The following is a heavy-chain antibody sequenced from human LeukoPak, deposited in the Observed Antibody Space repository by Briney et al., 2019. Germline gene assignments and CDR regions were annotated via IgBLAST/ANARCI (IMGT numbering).Heavy chain of an antibody. Sequence: PGGSLRLSCTASGFTFGDYAMSWVRQAPGKGLEWVGFIRSKAYGGTTEYAASVKGRFTISRDDSKSIAYLQMNSLKTEDTAVYYCTRDGARFGGESLFDPWGQGTLVTVSS. D-gene: IGHD3-10*01. CDR3: TRDGARFGGESLFDP. CDR1: GFTFGDYA. J-gene: IGHJ5*02. V-gene: IGHV3-49*04. CDR2: IRSKAYGGTT.